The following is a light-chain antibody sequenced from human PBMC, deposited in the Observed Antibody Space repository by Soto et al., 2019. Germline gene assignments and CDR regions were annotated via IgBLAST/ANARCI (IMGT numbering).Light chain of an antibody. V-gene: IGKV1-5*03. J-gene: IGKJ3*01. CDR2: MAS. CDR3: QQYNGFT. CDR1: QSISTW. Sequence: DIQMTQSPSTLSASVGDRVTITCRASQSISTWLAWYQQKPGKAPKVLIYMASILESRVPSRFSGSGSGTEFTLAISSLQADDFSTYYCQQYNGFTFGPGTKVYIK.